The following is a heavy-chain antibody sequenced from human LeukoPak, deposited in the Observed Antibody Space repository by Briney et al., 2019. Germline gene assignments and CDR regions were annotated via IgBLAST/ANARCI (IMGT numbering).Heavy chain of an antibody. D-gene: IGHD2-15*01. CDR2: IYYSGST. V-gene: IGHV4-59*01. CDR3: ARGDIVVVVAATRDYYFDY. Sequence: PSETLSLTCTVSGGSISSYYWSWIRQPPGKGLEWIGYIYYSGSTIYNPSLKSRVTISVDTSKNQFSLKLSSVTAADTAVYYCARGDIVVVVAATRDYYFDYWGQGTLVTVSS. CDR1: GGSISSYY. J-gene: IGHJ4*02.